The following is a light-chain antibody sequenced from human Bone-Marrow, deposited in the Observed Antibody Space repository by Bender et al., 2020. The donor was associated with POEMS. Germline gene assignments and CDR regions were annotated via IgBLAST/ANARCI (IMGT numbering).Light chain of an antibody. CDR3: CSYAGNNNFI. J-gene: IGLJ2*01. CDR1: SSDVGGYNF. Sequence: QSALTQPATVSGSPGQSITISCSGTSSDVGGYNFVSWYQNHPGNAPRLIIYEVSNRPSGVSTRFSGSKSGNTASLTISGLQAEDEADYYCCSYAGNNNFIFGGGTKLTVL. V-gene: IGLV2-14*01. CDR2: EVS.